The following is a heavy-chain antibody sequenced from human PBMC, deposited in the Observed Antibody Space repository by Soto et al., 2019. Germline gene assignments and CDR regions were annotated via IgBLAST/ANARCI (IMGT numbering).Heavy chain of an antibody. CDR1: GGSISSYY. V-gene: IGHV4-59*08. Sequence: PSETLSLTCTVSGGSISSYYWSWIRQPPGKGLEWIGYIYYSGSTNYNPSLKSRVTISVDTSKNQFSLKLSSVTAADTAVYYCARRYCSGGSCYSYFDYWGQGTLVTVSS. CDR3: ARRYCSGGSCYSYFDY. J-gene: IGHJ4*02. CDR2: IYYSGST. D-gene: IGHD2-15*01.